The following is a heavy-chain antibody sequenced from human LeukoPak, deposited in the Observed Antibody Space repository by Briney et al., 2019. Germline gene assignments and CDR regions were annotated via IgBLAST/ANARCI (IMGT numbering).Heavy chain of an antibody. Sequence: GGSLRLSCAASGFTFSSYAMSWVRQAPGKGLEWVSAISGSGGSTYYADSVKGRFTISRDNSKNTLYLQMNSLRAEDTAVYYCAKDRWFGELLYCGTDVWGKGTTVTVSS. V-gene: IGHV3-23*01. J-gene: IGHJ6*04. CDR1: GFTFSSYA. CDR3: AKDRWFGELLYCGTDV. D-gene: IGHD3-10*01. CDR2: ISGSGGST.